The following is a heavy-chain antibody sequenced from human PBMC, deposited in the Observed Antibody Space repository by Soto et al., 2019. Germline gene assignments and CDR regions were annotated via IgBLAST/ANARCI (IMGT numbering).Heavy chain of an antibody. CDR2: IGSRGDT. V-gene: IGHV3-21*01. D-gene: IGHD2-21*02. CDR3: AREETAWPLAYGLDV. CDR1: GFTFGNYS. Sequence: KAGGSLRLSCAASGFTFGNYSMHWVRQAPGKGLEWVSSIGSRGDTYYADSVKGRLTISREYAKNSLSLQMNSLRAEDTAVYYCAREETAWPLAYGLDVWGQGTTVTVSS. J-gene: IGHJ6*02.